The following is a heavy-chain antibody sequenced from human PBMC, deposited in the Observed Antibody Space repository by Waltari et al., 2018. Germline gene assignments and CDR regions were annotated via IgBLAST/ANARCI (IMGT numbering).Heavy chain of an antibody. CDR1: GGSISSYY. CDR2: IYYSGST. CDR3: AREITMVQGVKWNDY. V-gene: IGHV4-59*12. D-gene: IGHD3-10*01. J-gene: IGHJ4*02. Sequence: QVQLQESGPGLVKPSETLSLTCTVSGGSISSYYWSWFRQPPGKGLEWIGYIYYSGSTNYNPSLKSRVTISVDTSKNQFSLKLSSVTAADTAVYYCAREITMVQGVKWNDYWGQGTLVTVSS.